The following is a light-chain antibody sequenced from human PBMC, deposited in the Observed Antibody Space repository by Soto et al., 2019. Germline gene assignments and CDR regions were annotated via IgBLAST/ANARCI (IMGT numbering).Light chain of an antibody. CDR3: QAWDSSIFWV. CDR1: KLGDKY. Sequence: SSELTQPPSVSVSPGQTASITCSGDKLGDKYACWYQQKPGQSPVLVIYQDSKRPSGIPERFSGSNSGNTATLTISGTQAMDEADYYCQAWDSSIFWVFGGGTKVTVL. V-gene: IGLV3-1*01. CDR2: QDS. J-gene: IGLJ3*02.